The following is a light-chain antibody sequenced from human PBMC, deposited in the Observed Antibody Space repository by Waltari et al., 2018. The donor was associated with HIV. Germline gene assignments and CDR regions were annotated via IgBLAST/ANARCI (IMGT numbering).Light chain of an antibody. CDR1: QSVSTN. V-gene: IGKV3-15*01. J-gene: IGKJ1*01. CDR2: GAS. CDR3: QHYSNWPPWT. Sequence: ILMTHSPATLSVSPGERVPLSCMASQSVSTNLAWYQQKPGQAPRLLIYGASFTATDIPARFSASGSGTEFTLTINSLQSEDFAVYYCQHYSNWPPWTFGQGTRVEFK.